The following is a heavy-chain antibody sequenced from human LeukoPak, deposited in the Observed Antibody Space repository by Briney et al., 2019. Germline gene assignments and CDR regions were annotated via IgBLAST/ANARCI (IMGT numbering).Heavy chain of an antibody. V-gene: IGHV4-39*01. J-gene: IGHJ4*02. CDR1: GGSISSSSYY. CDR2: IYYSGST. CDR3: ASISSAYGLGY. Sequence: SETLSLTCTVSGGSISSSSYYWGWIRQPPGKGLEWIGSIYYSGSTYYNPSLESRVTISVDTSKNQFSLKLSSVTAADTAVYYCASISSAYGLGYWGQGTLVTVSS. D-gene: IGHD4-17*01.